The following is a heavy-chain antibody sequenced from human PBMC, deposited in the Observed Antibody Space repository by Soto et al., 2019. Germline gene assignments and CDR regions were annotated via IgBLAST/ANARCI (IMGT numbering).Heavy chain of an antibody. CDR1: GCTFSSYA. V-gene: IGHV1-69*13. J-gene: IGHJ4*02. CDR3: ARDRWLSRRGWTGGLHDY. CDR2: IIPIFGTA. D-gene: IGHD6-19*01. Sequence: SVKVSCKSSGCTFSSYAIICMRQAPGQGLEWMGGIIPIFGTANYAQKFQGRVTITADESTSTAYMELSSLRSEDTAVYYCARDRWLSRRGWTGGLHDYRGQGTLVTVSS.